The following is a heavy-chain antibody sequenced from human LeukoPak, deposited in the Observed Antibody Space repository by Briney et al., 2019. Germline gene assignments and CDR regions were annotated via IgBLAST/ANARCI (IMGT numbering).Heavy chain of an antibody. J-gene: IGHJ5*02. D-gene: IGHD6-13*01. CDR2: TYYRSKWYN. CDR1: GDSVSSNSAT. Sequence: SQTLSLTCAISGDSVSSNSATWNWIRQSPSRGLEWLGRTYYRSKWYNDYAVSVKSRITLNPDTSKNQFSLQLNSVTPEDTAIYYCARAELVRFLRWFDPWGQGTLVTVSS. V-gene: IGHV6-1*01. CDR3: ARAELVRFLRWFDP.